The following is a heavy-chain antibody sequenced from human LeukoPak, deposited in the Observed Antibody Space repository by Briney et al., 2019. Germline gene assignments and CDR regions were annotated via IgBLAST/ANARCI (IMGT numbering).Heavy chain of an antibody. CDR2: ISYDGSNK. CDR3: AKPSAGVGARALGLDY. Sequence: PGGSLRLSCAASGFTFSSYGMHWVRQAPGKGLEWVAVISYDGSNKYYADSVKGRFTISRDNSKNTLYLQMNSLRAEDTAVYYCAKPSAGVGARALGLDYWGQGTLVTVPS. CDR1: GFTFSSYG. J-gene: IGHJ4*02. D-gene: IGHD1-26*01. V-gene: IGHV3-30*18.